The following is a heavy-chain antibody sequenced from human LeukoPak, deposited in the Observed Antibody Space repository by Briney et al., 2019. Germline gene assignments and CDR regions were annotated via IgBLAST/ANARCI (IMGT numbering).Heavy chain of an antibody. Sequence: ASVKVSCKVSGYTLTELSMHWVRQAPGKGLEWMGGFDPEDGETIYAQKFQGRVTMTEDTSTDTAYMELSSLRSEDTAVYYCAKLPHYYDSSRPQEYYFDYWGQGTLVTVSS. J-gene: IGHJ4*02. CDR1: GYTLTELS. CDR3: AKLPHYYDSSRPQEYYFDY. CDR2: FDPEDGET. D-gene: IGHD3-22*01. V-gene: IGHV1-24*01.